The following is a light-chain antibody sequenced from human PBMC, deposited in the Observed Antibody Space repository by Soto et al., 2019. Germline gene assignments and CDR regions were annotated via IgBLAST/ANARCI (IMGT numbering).Light chain of an antibody. CDR1: QSIGSY. Sequence: DIQMTQSPSSLSASVGDRVTITCRASQSIGSYLSWYQQKPGRVPKLLIYGTSTLQSGVPSSFSGSGSGTDFTLTINSLQPEDFATYYCQQSFSIPLSFGGGTKVEIK. J-gene: IGKJ4*01. V-gene: IGKV1-39*01. CDR3: QQSFSIPLS. CDR2: GTS.